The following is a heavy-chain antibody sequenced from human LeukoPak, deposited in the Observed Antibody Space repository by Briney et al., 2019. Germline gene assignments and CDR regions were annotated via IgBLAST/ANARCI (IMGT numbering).Heavy chain of an antibody. CDR1: GFTFSSYG. CDR2: IRYDGSNK. D-gene: IGHD3-10*01. V-gene: IGHV3-30*02. Sequence: GGSLRLSCAASGFTFSSYGMHWVRQAPGKGLEWVAFIRYDGSNKYYADSVKGRFTISRDNSKNTLYLQMNSLRAEDTAVYYCAKEGSHYYYGSGSYPDYWGQGTLVTVSS. J-gene: IGHJ4*02. CDR3: AKEGSHYYYGSGSYPDY.